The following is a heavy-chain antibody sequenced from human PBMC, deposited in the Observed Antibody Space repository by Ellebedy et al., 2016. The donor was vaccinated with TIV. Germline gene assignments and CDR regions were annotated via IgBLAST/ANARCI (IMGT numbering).Heavy chain of an antibody. D-gene: IGHD1-26*01. V-gene: IGHV3-30-3*01. J-gene: IGHJ3*02. CDR3: PRDPVGVGPTFEI. CDR2: ISYDGSIK. CDR1: GFTFSSSP. Sequence: GESLKISCAASGFTFSSSPMHWVRQAPGQGLECVAVISYDGSIKYHADSVKGRFTISRDNAKNSLYLQMNSLGVENSAVYYCPRDPVGVGPTFEIWGQGTMVTVSS.